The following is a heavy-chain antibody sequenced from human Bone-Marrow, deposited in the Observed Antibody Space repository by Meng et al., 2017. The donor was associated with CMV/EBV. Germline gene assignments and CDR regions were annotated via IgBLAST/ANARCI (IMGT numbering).Heavy chain of an antibody. CDR2: MSSSGSTI. CDR1: GFTISDYY. D-gene: IGHD3-10*01. V-gene: IGHV3-11*01. Sequence: GGSLRLSCAVSGFTISDYYMSWIRQAPGKGLEWVTYMSSSGSTIHYADSVKGRFIISRDNAKNSLYLQMSSLRVEDTAVYYCAGFDHRGYWGQGTLVTVSS. J-gene: IGHJ4*02. CDR3: AGFDHRGY.